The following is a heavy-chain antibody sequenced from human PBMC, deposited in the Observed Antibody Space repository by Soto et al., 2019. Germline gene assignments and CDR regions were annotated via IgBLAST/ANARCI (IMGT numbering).Heavy chain of an antibody. CDR1: GFILSDCA. V-gene: IGHV4-34*01. Sequence: LRLSCATSGFILSDCAMNWVRQAPGKGLEWIGEINHSGSTNYNPSLKSRVTISVDTSKNQFSLKLSSVTAADTAVYYCARVVGVVVPAADDRVSNWFDPWGQGTLVTVSS. CDR3: ARVVGVVVPAADDRVSNWFDP. D-gene: IGHD2-2*01. CDR2: INHSGST. J-gene: IGHJ5*02.